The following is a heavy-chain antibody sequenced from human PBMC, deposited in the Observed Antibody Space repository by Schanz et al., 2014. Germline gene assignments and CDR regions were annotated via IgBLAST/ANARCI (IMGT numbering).Heavy chain of an antibody. Sequence: QVQLQESGPGLVKPSQTLSLTCTVSGGSIRSGTYYWSWIRQPAVKALEWIGRVFPNGITNYNPSRKGRVTVSLDTCKNQFSLTRTTPAAADTAVYYCARDTTWRLDLWGRGTLVTVSS. D-gene: IGHD1-1*01. CDR1: GGSIRSGTYY. J-gene: IGHJ2*01. V-gene: IGHV4-61*02. CDR3: ARDTTWRLDL. CDR2: VFPNGIT.